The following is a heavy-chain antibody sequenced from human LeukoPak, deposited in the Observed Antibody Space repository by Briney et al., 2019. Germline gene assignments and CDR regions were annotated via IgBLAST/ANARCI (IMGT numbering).Heavy chain of an antibody. D-gene: IGHD4-17*01. V-gene: IGHV1-2*02. J-gene: IGHJ4*02. CDR2: INPNSDGT. CDR1: GYTFTGYY. Sequence: GASVKVSCKASGYTFTGYYMHWVRQAPGQGLEWMGWINPNSDGTNYAQKFQGRVTMTRDTSISTAYMELSRLRSDDTAVYYCAREDTVTTADYWGQGTLVTVSS. CDR3: AREDTVTTADY.